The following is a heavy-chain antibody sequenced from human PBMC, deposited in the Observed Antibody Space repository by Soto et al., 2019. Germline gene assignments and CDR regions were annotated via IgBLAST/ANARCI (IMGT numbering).Heavy chain of an antibody. Sequence: QVQLVESGGGVVQPGRSLRLSCAASGFTFSSYAMHWVRQAPGKGLEWVAVISYDGSNKYYADSVKGRFTISRDNSKNTLYLQMNSLSAEDTAVYYCASPTIFGVVITTSPVFYWGQGTLVTVSS. CDR2: ISYDGSNK. CDR3: ASPTIFGVVITTSPVFY. J-gene: IGHJ4*02. CDR1: GFTFSSYA. V-gene: IGHV3-30-3*01. D-gene: IGHD3-3*01.